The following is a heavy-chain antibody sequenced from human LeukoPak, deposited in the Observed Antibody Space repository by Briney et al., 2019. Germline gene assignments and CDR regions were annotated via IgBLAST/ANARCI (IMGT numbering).Heavy chain of an antibody. V-gene: IGHV3-7*01. Sequence: GGSLRLSCAASRFTFNSYAIHWVRRAPGKGLEWVANIKQDGSEKYYVDSVKGRFTISRDNAKNSLYLQMNSLRAEDTAIYYCARSYLKMASASWGQGTLVAVSS. CDR3: ARSYLKMASAS. D-gene: IGHD3-10*01. CDR1: RFTFNSYA. J-gene: IGHJ5*02. CDR2: IKQDGSEK.